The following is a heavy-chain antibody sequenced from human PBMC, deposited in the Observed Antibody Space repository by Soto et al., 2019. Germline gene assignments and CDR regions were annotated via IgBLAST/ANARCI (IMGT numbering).Heavy chain of an antibody. CDR2: IRSSGTI. CDR3: SRSGVLPYAFDL. CDR1: GFPVSCCS. Sequence: EVQLVESGGGLVQPGGSLSLSCAASGFPVSCCSMNWVRQAPGKGREWVSHIRSSGTIYYADSVKGPFTLSRDSAKNSLHLQMNTLRAEDTAVYSCSRSGVLPYAFDLWFRGTMVTVSS. J-gene: IGHJ3*01. D-gene: IGHD3-3*01. V-gene: IGHV3-48*01.